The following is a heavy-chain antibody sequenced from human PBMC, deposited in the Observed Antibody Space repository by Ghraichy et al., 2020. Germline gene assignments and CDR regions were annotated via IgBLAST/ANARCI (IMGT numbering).Heavy chain of an antibody. CDR1: GFTFSDYS. V-gene: IGHV3-21*01. J-gene: IGHJ4*02. D-gene: IGHD5/OR15-5a*01. CDR2: ISSSSSYI. CDR3: ARDVVERSTPHC. Sequence: GGSLRLSCVASGFTFSDYSMIWVRQAPGKGLECVSSISSSSSYIFYADSVKGRFTISRDNAKNSLYLQMSSLRAEDTAVYYCARDVVERSTPHCWGQGTLVTVSS.